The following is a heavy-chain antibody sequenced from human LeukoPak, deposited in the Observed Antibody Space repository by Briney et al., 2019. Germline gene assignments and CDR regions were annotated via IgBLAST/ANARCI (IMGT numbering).Heavy chain of an antibody. CDR1: GFIFGDYG. CDR2: IRRKAHDWTP. J-gene: IGHJ4*02. V-gene: IGHV3-49*04. Sequence: GGSLRLSCTISGFIFGDYGFNWVRQAPGKGLEWVGFIRRKAHDWTPQYAASVQGRFTISRDDSKSVAYLQMHTLKTEDIGIYYCTRAGGYDNYLDYWGQGTLVIVSA. D-gene: IGHD5-12*01. CDR3: TRAGGYDNYLDY.